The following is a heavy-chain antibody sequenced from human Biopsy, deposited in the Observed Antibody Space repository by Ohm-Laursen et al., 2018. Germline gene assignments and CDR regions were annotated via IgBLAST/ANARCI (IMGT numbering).Heavy chain of an antibody. V-gene: IGHV4-59*07. CDR2: IYYSGGT. J-gene: IGHJ3*02. CDR1: GGSMTGYE. D-gene: IGHD1-26*01. CDR3: ARVEAGTYDALDI. Sequence: SDTLSLTCSVSGGSMTGYEWSWIRLAPGKGLEWIGSIYYSGGTKYNPSLASRVTFSVDMSKSQFSLKLYSVTAADTAVYYCARVEAGTYDALDIWGQGTLVAVSA.